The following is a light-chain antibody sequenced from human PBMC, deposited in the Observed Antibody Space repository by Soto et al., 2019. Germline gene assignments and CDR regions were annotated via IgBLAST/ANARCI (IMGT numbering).Light chain of an antibody. CDR2: DVT. CDR3: CAFAGSYTS. CDR1: SSDVGGYNY. Sequence: QSALTQPRSVSGSPGQSVTISCTGTSSDVGGYNYVSWYQQHPGKAPKLMIYDVTKRPSGVPDRFSGSKSGNTASLTISGLQAEDEADYYCCAFAGSYTSFGTGNKLTVL. V-gene: IGLV2-11*01. J-gene: IGLJ1*01.